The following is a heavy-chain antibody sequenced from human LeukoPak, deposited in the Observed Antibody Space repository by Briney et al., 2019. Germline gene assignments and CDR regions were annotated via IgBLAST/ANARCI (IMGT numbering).Heavy chain of an antibody. CDR2: IYPNNGAT. J-gene: IGHJ4*02. V-gene: IGHV1-2*02. Sequence: ASVKVSCKASGYTFSGTGWYLYWLRQAPGQGLECMGWIYPNNGATAYAQKFQGRVAMTRDTSISTAYMELRRLRSDDTAVYYCARDGPAQMVEFDYWGKGTLVTVSS. CDR1: GYTFSGTGWY. CDR3: ARDGPAQMVEFDY. D-gene: IGHD3-10*01.